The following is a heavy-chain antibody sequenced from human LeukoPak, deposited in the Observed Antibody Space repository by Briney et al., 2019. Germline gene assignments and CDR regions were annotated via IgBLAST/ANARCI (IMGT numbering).Heavy chain of an antibody. D-gene: IGHD2-15*01. Sequence: PGGSLRLSCAASGFTFSSYWMSWVRQAPGKGLEWVANIKQDGSEKYYVDSVKGRFTISRDNAKNSLYLQMNSLRAEDTAVYYCARRVPYRAIVVVVAATDAFDIWGQGTMVTVSS. CDR2: IKQDGSEK. CDR3: ARRVPYRAIVVVVAATDAFDI. V-gene: IGHV3-7*01. CDR1: GFTFSSYW. J-gene: IGHJ3*02.